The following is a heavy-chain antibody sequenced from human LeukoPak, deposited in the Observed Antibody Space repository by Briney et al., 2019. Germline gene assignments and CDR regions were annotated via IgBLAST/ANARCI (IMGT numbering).Heavy chain of an antibody. V-gene: IGHV1-2*02. CDR3: ARASPVLPGYYNHFDY. D-gene: IGHD3-9*01. J-gene: IGHJ4*02. CDR2: ITPKGGGT. CDR1: GYTFTGYD. Sequence: ASVKLSCKASGYTFTGYDMHWVRQAPGQGLEWVGGITPKGGGTNYAQNLQGRFTITRDTSSTTAYMELSRLRSDDTAVYYCARASPVLPGYYNHFDYWGQGTLVTVSS.